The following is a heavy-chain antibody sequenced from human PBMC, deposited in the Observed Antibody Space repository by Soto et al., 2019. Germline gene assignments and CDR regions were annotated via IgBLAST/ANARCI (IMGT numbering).Heavy chain of an antibody. J-gene: IGHJ6*02. CDR3: ASHYGSGIYYYGMDV. CDR2: INAGNGNT. D-gene: IGHD3-10*01. Sequence: ASVKVSCKASGYTFTSYAMHWVRQAPGQRLEWMGWINAGNGNTKYSQKFQGRVTITRDTSASTAYMELSSLRSEDTALYYCASHYGSGIYYYGMDVWGQGTTVTVSS. V-gene: IGHV1-3*01. CDR1: GYTFTSYA.